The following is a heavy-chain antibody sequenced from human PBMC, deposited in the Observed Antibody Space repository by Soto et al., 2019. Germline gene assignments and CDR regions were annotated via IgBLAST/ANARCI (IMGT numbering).Heavy chain of an antibody. J-gene: IGHJ5*02. CDR3: ARDTIAATNWFDP. CDR1: GFTFSNYA. V-gene: IGHV3-23*01. Sequence: PLGVLRLSCAASGFTFSNYAMSWVRQAPGKGLEWVSGISGSGGRTFYADSVKGRFTISRDNSKNTLYLQMNSLRAEDTAVYYCARDTIAATNWFDPWGQGTLVTVSS. D-gene: IGHD6-13*01. CDR2: ISGSGGRT.